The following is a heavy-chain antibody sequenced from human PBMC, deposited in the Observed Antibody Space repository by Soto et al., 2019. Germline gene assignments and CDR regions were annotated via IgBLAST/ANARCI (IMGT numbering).Heavy chain of an antibody. D-gene: IGHD5-12*01. Sequence: GGSLRLSCAASGFTFSSYGMHWVRQAPGKGLEWVSAISGSGGSTYYADSVKGRFTISRDNSKNTLYLQMNSLRAEDTAVYYCAKLVATEVNPSGYDPSGFDYWGQGTLVTVPQ. CDR2: ISGSGGST. CDR3: AKLVATEVNPSGYDPSGFDY. V-gene: IGHV3-23*01. CDR1: GFTFSSYG. J-gene: IGHJ4*02.